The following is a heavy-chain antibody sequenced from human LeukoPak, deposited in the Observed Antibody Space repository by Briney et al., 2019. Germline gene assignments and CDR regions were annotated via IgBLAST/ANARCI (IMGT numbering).Heavy chain of an antibody. CDR3: ARVGARTFGHIYFDF. D-gene: IGHD2-21*01. CDR2: IYNSGRT. V-gene: IGHV4-59*01. CDR1: GGSISDYY. J-gene: IGHJ4*02. Sequence: PSETLSLTCTVSGGSISDYYWSWIRQPPGKGLEWIGYIYNSGRTNYNPSLKSRVTISVDTSKDQSSLKLSSVTAADTAVYYCARVGARTFGHIYFDFWGQGTLVTVSS.